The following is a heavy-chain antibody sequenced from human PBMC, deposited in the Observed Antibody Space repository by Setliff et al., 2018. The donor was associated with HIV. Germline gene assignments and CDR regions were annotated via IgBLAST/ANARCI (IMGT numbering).Heavy chain of an antibody. CDR2: ISVYNGNT. V-gene: IGHV1-18*01. CDR1: TYTFSSYV. J-gene: IGHJ3*02. D-gene: IGHD2-2*01. CDR3: ATQRDIVMVPGQGGFDI. Sequence: GASVKVSCKASTYTFSSYVINWVRQAPGQGLEWMGRISVYNGNTIYAQKLQGRVIMTTDTSTSTAYMELRSLRSDDTAMYYCATQRDIVMVPGQGGFDIWDQGTMVTVS.